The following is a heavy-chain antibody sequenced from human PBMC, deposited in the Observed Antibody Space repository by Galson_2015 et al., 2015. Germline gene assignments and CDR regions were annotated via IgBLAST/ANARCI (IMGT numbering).Heavy chain of an antibody. D-gene: IGHD1-26*01. CDR3: ARPNLSGVAGSYYFDH. V-gene: IGHV5-51*01. Sequence: QSGAEVKKPGESLKISCKGSGYSFTSYWIGWVRQMPGKGLEWMGIIYPGDSDTRYSPSFQGQVTISAVNSISTAYLQWSSLKASDAAKYYCARPNLSGVAGSYYFDHWGHGTLAAVSS. CDR2: IYPGDSDT. CDR1: GYSFTSYW. J-gene: IGHJ4*01.